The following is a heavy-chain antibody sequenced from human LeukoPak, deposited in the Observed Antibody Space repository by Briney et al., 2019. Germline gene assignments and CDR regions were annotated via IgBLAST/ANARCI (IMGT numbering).Heavy chain of an antibody. V-gene: IGHV1-18*01. J-gene: IGHJ4*02. Sequence: ASVKVSCKASGYTFTSYGISWVRPALGQGLEWRGWISAYNGNTNYAQKLQGRVTMTTDTSTSTAYMELRSLRSDDTAVYYCARVSGMIVAVIDHRHDYWGQGTLVTVSS. CDR1: GYTFTSYG. CDR2: ISAYNGNT. D-gene: IGHD3-22*01. CDR3: ARVSGMIVAVIDHRHDY.